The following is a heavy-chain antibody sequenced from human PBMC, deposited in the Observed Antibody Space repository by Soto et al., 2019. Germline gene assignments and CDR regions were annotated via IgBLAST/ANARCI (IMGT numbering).Heavy chain of an antibody. J-gene: IGHJ3*02. V-gene: IGHV3-66*01. CDR2: IYSGGST. CDR1: GFTVSSNY. D-gene: IGHD2-15*01. CDR3: ARELRSALDAFDI. Sequence: EVQLVESGGGLVQPGGSLRLSCAASGFTVSSNYMSWVRQAPGKGLEWVSVIYSGGSTYYADSVKGRFTISRDNSKNTLYLQINSLRAEDTAVYYCARELRSALDAFDIWGQGTMVTVSS.